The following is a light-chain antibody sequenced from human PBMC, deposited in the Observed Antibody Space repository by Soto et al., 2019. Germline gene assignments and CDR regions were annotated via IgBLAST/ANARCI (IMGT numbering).Light chain of an antibody. CDR3: VLYMGRGICV. CDR2: NTY. V-gene: IGLV8-61*01. CDR1: SGSVSTDDY. Sequence: QTVVTQEPSFSVSPGGTVTLTCGLSSGSVSTDDYPGWYQQTPGQAPRALIYNTYTRSSGVPDRFSGSIVGNKAALTITGAHAHDQSDYYCVLYMGRGICVFAAGTKLTVL. J-gene: IGLJ3*02.